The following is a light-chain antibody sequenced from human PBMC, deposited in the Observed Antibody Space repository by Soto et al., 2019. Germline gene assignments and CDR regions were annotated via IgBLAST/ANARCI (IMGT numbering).Light chain of an antibody. CDR2: DAS. CDR1: QSVSSY. Sequence: EIVLTPSPATLSLSPGERATLSCRASQSVSSYLAWYQQKPGQAPRLLIYDASNRATGIPARFSGSGSGTDFTLPISSLEPEDFAVYYCQQRSNWHALTFGGGTKVDIK. CDR3: QQRSNWHALT. J-gene: IGKJ4*01. V-gene: IGKV3-11*01.